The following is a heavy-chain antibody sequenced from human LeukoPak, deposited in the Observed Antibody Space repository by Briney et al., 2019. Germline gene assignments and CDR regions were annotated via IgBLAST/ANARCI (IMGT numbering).Heavy chain of an antibody. CDR1: GFTFSSYS. V-gene: IGHV3-21*01. CDR3: ARDIMNGGYSGYEDGFDY. J-gene: IGHJ4*02. Sequence: GGSLRLSCAASGFTFSSYSMNWVRQAPGKGLEWVSSISISSSYIYYADSVKGRFTISRDNAKNSLYLQMNSLRAEDTAVYYCARDIMNGGYSGYEDGFDYWGQGTLVTVSS. D-gene: IGHD5-12*01. CDR2: ISISSSYI.